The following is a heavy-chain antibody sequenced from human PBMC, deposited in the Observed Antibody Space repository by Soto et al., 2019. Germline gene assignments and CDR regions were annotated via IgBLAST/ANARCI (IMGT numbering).Heavy chain of an antibody. V-gene: IGHV3-48*02. J-gene: IGHJ6*02. D-gene: IGHD6-6*01. CDR2: ISSSSSTI. CDR1: GFTFSGYS. Sequence: GGSLRLSCAASGFTFSGYSMNWVRQAPGKGLEWVSYISSSSSTIYYADSVKGRFTISRDNAKNSLYLQMNSLRDEDTAVYYCARASSIAARPYYYGMDVWGQGTTVTVSS. CDR3: ARASSIAARPYYYGMDV.